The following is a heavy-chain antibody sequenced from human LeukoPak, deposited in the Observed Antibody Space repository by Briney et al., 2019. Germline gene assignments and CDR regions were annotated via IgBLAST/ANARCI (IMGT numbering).Heavy chain of an antibody. CDR3: ARQGRDGYDWASGDY. CDR1: GFTFSSYS. V-gene: IGHV3-21*01. Sequence: PGGSLRLSCAASGFTFSSYSMNWVCQAPGKGLEWVSSISSSSSYIYYADSVKGRFTISRDNAKNSLYLQMNSLRAEDTAVYYCARQGRDGYDWASGDYWGQGTLVTVSS. CDR2: ISSSSSYI. J-gene: IGHJ4*02. D-gene: IGHD5-24*01.